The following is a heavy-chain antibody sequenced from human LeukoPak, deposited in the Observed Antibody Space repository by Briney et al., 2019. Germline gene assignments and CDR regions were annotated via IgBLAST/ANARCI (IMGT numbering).Heavy chain of an antibody. D-gene: IGHD3-10*01. CDR3: AKVWEDFGSGVTWYLDL. V-gene: IGHV3-21*04. Sequence: GGSLRLSCVASGFTFSSYNMNWVRQAPGKGLEWVSFISSTSSYIYYGDSMKGRFTISRDNAKNSLYLQMNSLRAEDTAVYYCAKVWEDFGSGVTWYLDLWGRGTLVTVSS. CDR2: ISSTSSYI. J-gene: IGHJ2*01. CDR1: GFTFSSYN.